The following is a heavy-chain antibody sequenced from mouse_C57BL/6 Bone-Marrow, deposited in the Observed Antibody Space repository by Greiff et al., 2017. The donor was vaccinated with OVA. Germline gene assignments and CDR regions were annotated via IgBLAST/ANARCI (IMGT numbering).Heavy chain of an antibody. CDR2: ILPGSGST. Sequence: QVQLQQSGAELMKPGASVKLSCKATGYTFTGYWIEWVKQRPGHGLEWIGEILPGSGSTNYNEKFKGKATFTADTSSNTAYMQLSSLTTEDSAIYYCASWLGRGYFDYWGQGTTLTVSS. V-gene: IGHV1-9*01. CDR1: GYTFTGYW. J-gene: IGHJ2*01. CDR3: ASWLGRGYFDY. D-gene: IGHD4-1*01.